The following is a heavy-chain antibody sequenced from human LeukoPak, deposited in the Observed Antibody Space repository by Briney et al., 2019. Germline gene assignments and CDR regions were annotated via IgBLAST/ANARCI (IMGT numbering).Heavy chain of an antibody. CDR2: ISSSSSYI. CDR3: ARDSSWPDTQLDY. V-gene: IGHV3-21*01. Sequence: GGSLRLSCAASGFTFSSYSMSWVRQAPGRGLEWVSSISSSSSYIYYADSVKGRFTISRDNAKNSLYLQMNSLRAEDTAVYYCARDSSWPDTQLDYWGQGTLVTVSS. D-gene: IGHD6-13*01. J-gene: IGHJ4*02. CDR1: GFTFSSYS.